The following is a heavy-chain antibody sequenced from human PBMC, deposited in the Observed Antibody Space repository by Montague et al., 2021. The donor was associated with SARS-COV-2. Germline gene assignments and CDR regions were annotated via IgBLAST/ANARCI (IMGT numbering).Heavy chain of an antibody. Sequence: SETRSLTCTVSGGSMNNYYWSWIRQPPGKGLEWIGCINYSGSTHYNPSXXSRVTLSKDTSKNQFSLRLTSVTAADTAMYFCARAPIYRSSWYAYFDYWGQGTLVTVSS. D-gene: IGHD6-13*01. J-gene: IGHJ4*02. CDR2: INYSGST. V-gene: IGHV4-59*12. CDR1: GGSMNNYY. CDR3: ARAPIYRSSWYAYFDY.